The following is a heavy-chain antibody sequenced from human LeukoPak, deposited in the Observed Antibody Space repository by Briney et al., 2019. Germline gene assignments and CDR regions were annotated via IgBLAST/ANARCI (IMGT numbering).Heavy chain of an antibody. V-gene: IGHV3-23*01. CDR2: ISGSGGST. CDR1: GFTFSSYA. J-gene: IGHJ4*02. CDR3: AKDRYYDSSGSLYFNY. Sequence: GGSLRLSCAASGFTFSSYAMSWIRQAPGKGLEWVSAISGSGGSTYYADSVKGRFTISRDNSKNTLYLQMNSLRAEDTAVYYCAKDRYYDSSGSLYFNYWGQGTLVTVSS. D-gene: IGHD3-22*01.